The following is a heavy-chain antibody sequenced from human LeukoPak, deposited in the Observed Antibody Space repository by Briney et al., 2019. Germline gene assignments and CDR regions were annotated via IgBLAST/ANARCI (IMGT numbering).Heavy chain of an antibody. CDR1: GFTFSSYA. V-gene: IGHV3-30*04. J-gene: IGHJ4*02. CDR3: ARDGGNPFTAFDY. D-gene: IGHD4-23*01. Sequence: GGSLRLSCAASGFTFSSYAMHWVRQAPGKGLEGVAVISYDGSNKYYADSVKGRFTISRDNSKNTLYLQMNSLRAEDTAVYYCARDGGNPFTAFDYWGQGTLVTVSS. CDR2: ISYDGSNK.